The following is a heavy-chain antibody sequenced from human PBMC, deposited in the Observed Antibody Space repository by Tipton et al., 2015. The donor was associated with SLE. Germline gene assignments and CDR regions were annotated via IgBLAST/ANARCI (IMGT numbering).Heavy chain of an antibody. J-gene: IGHJ3*02. Sequence: SLRLSCTASGFTFGDYAMSWFRQAPGKGLEWVGFIRSKAYGGTTEYAAPVKGRFTISRDDSKSIAYLQMNSLKTEDTAVYYCTRASNWGSKGAFDIWGQGTMVTVSS. V-gene: IGHV3-49*03. CDR2: IRSKAYGGTT. D-gene: IGHD7-27*01. CDR3: TRASNWGSKGAFDI. CDR1: GFTFGDYA.